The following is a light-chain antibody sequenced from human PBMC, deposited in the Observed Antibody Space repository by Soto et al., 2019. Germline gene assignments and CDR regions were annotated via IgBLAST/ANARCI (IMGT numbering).Light chain of an antibody. V-gene: IGLV2-8*01. Sequence: QSALTQPPSASGSPGQSVTISCTGTSSDVGGYNYVSWYQQHPGKAPKLMIYEVSKRPSGVPDRFPGSKSGTRASLTVSGLQAEDEADYYCSSYAGSNNPVVFGGGTKVTVL. CDR1: SSDVGGYNY. CDR2: EVS. CDR3: SSYAGSNNPVV. J-gene: IGLJ2*01.